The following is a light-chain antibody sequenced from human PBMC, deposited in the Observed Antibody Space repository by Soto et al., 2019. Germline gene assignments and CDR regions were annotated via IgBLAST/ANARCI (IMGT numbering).Light chain of an antibody. V-gene: IGKV1-5*03. CDR3: QQYNSFPRT. J-gene: IGKJ1*01. CDR2: EAS. Sequence: DVQMTQSPSTLSASVGDRVSITCRASQSIDVWLAWYQQKPGKAPKLLIYEASNLQSGVSSRFSGSGSGTDFALTISGLQPDDFATYYCQQYNSFPRTFGLGTKVEIK. CDR1: QSIDVW.